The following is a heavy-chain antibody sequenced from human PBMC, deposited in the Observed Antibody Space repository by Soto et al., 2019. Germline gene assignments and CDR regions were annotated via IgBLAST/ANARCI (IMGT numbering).Heavy chain of an antibody. CDR3: ARPGWRNHPYAALHI. D-gene: IGHD6-19*01. J-gene: IGHJ3*02. CDR1: GGSISSYY. V-gene: IGHV4-59*01. Sequence: SETLSLTCTVSGGSISSYYWSWIRQPPGKGLEWIGYIYYSGSTNYNPSLKSRVTISLDTSKNQFSLKLSSVTAADTAVYYCARPGWRNHPYAALHIWGQGTVVTV. CDR2: IYYSGST.